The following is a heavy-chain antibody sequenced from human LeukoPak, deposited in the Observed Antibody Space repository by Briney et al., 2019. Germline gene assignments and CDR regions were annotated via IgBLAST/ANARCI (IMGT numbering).Heavy chain of an antibody. V-gene: IGHV4-39*07. J-gene: IGHJ4*02. Sequence: SETLSLTCTVSGGSISSSSYYWGWIRQPPGKGLEWIGSIYYSGSTYYNPSLKSRVTISVDTSKNQFSLKLSSVTAADTAVYYCARDQGYSLDYWGQGTLVTVSS. D-gene: IGHD5-18*01. CDR2: IYYSGST. CDR3: ARDQGYSLDY. CDR1: GGSISSSSYY.